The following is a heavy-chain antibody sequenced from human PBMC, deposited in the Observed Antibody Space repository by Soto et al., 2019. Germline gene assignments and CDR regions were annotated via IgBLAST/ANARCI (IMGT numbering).Heavy chain of an antibody. V-gene: IGHV2-5*02. CDR3: AHLVPGPLSLAY. CDR1: GFSFNTRGVG. D-gene: IGHD6-19*01. J-gene: IGHJ4*02. CDR2: IYWDNDR. Sequence: QITLKESGPSLIKPTQTLALTCTFSGFSFNTRGVGVAWIRQPPGKTLEWLAVIYWDNDRRYRPSLTDRLSITKDMSTKQVVLTMTNVDPVDTGTYYCAHLVPGPLSLAYWGQGALVTVSS.